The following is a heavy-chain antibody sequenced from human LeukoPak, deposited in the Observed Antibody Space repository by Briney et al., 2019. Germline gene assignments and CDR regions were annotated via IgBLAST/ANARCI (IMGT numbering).Heavy chain of an antibody. Sequence: SETLSLTCTVSGDSTSSSTYYWDWIRQAPGKGLEWIGNIYDSGTTHYNPSLKSRVTISGDTSKNQFSLKLNSVTAADTAIYYCATHRRSGFGGSENALEIWPQGTMVTVSS. J-gene: IGHJ3*02. D-gene: IGHD5-12*01. CDR2: IYDSGTT. V-gene: IGHV4-39*01. CDR3: ATHRRSGFGGSENALEI. CDR1: GDSTSSSTYY.